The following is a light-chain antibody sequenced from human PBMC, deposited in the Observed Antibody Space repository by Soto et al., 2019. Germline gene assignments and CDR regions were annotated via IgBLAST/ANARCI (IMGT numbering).Light chain of an antibody. CDR3: QQYDNLPLT. J-gene: IGKJ4*01. V-gene: IGKV1-33*01. CDR2: DAS. CDR1: QGISTY. Sequence: IKVNKTPSAVSASVGDRVTITCRASQGISTYLNWYQQKPGKAPKLLIYDASNLETGVPSRFSGSGSGTDFTFTISSLQPEDIATYYCQQYDNLPLTFAGGTKVDI.